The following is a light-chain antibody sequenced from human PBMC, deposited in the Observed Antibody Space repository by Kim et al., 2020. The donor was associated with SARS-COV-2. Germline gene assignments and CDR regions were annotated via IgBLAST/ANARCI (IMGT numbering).Light chain of an antibody. V-gene: IGLV3-21*04. CDR3: QVWDTSSDYQYV. Sequence: PGKTARITCGGDNIGSNRVHWYQKKSGQAAVLVMYFDSDRPAEIPERFSASKSGNTATLTINKVKAGDEADYYCQVWDTSSDYQYVFVTGTKVTVL. CDR1: NIGSNR. CDR2: FDS. J-gene: IGLJ1*01.